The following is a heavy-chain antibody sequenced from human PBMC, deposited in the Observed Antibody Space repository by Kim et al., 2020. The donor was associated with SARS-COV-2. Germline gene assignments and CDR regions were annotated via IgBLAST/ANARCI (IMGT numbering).Heavy chain of an antibody. CDR3: ARRGSSWELFP. D-gene: IGHD1-26*01. CDR2: IYPGDSDT. Sequence: GESLKISCKGSGYSFTSYWIGWVRQMPGKGLEWMGIIYPGDSDTTYSPSFQGQVTISADKSISTAYLQWRSLKASDTAIYYCARRGSSWELFPWGQGTLVTVSS. V-gene: IGHV5-51*01. J-gene: IGHJ5*02. CDR1: GYSFTSYW.